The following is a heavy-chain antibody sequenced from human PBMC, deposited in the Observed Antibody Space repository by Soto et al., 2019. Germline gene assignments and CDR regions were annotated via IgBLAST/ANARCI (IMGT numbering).Heavy chain of an antibody. Sequence: QVQLVESGGGVVQPGRSLRLSCAASGFTFNNYGMHWVRQAPGKGLEWVATISNDGSDKYYADSVKGRLTISRDNSKNTGYLQMNSLRAEEAAVYYCATDQGIAASHGIDWGQGTMVTVSS. J-gene: IGHJ3*01. CDR1: GFTFNNYG. D-gene: IGHD6-13*01. CDR2: ISNDGSDK. CDR3: ATDQGIAASHGID. V-gene: IGHV3-30*03.